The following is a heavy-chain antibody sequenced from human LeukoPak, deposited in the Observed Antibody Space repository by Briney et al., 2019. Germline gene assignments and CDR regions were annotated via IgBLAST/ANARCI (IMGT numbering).Heavy chain of an antibody. CDR3: ARDPDLPYYYDSSGYQPFSDY. D-gene: IGHD3-22*01. V-gene: IGHV1-46*01. CDR2: INPSGGST. J-gene: IGHJ4*02. Sequence: GASVKASCKASGYTFTSYYMHWVRQAPGQGLEWMGIINPSGGSTSYAQKFQGRVTMTRDTSTSTVYMELSSLRSEDTAVYYCARDPDLPYYYDSSGYQPFSDYWGQGTLVTVSS. CDR1: GYTFTSYY.